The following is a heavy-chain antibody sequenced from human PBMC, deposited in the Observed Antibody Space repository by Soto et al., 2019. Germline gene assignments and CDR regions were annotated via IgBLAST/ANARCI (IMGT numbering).Heavy chain of an antibody. CDR3: ATSNWFDP. Sequence: ETLSLTCAVSGGSVSSGSYYWSWIRQPPGKGLEWIGYVYYSGSTNYNPSLKSRVTISVDTSKNQFSLKLSSVTAADTAVYYCATSNWFDPWGQGTLVTVSS. CDR2: VYYSGST. V-gene: IGHV4-61*01. CDR1: GGSVSSGSYY. J-gene: IGHJ5*02.